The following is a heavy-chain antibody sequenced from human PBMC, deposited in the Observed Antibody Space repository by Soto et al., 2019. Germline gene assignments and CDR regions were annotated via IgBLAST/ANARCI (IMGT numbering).Heavy chain of an antibody. Sequence: EVQLVESGGGLVQPGRSLRLSCAASGFTFDDYAMHWVRQAPGKGLEWVSGISWNSGTIGYADSVKGRFTISRDNAKNSLYLQMNSLRDEDTALYYCAKGGQLVAEGGGYWGQGTLVTVSS. V-gene: IGHV3-9*01. CDR2: ISWNSGTI. D-gene: IGHD6-13*01. CDR3: AKGGQLVAEGGGY. CDR1: GFTFDDYA. J-gene: IGHJ4*02.